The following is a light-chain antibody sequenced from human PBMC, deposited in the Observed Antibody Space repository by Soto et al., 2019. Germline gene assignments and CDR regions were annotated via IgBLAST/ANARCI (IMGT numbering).Light chain of an antibody. Sequence: EIVMTQSPATLSVSPGERATLSCGASQSISNNLAWYQQKPGQAPRLLIFGASTRATGIPARFSGGGSGTEFTVTISSLQSEDFAVYYCQQYNNWPRTFGQGTKV. CDR2: GAS. J-gene: IGKJ1*01. CDR1: QSISNN. V-gene: IGKV3-15*01. CDR3: QQYNNWPRT.